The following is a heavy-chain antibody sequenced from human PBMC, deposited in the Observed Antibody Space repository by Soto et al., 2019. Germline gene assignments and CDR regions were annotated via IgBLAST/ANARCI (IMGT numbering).Heavy chain of an antibody. D-gene: IGHD6-13*01. CDR1: GFTFSSYG. CDR2: IWYDGSNK. CDR3: ARVGIAAAGTPYYYGMDV. J-gene: IGHJ6*02. Sequence: TGGSLRLSCAASGFTFSSYGMHWVRQAPGKGLEWVAVIWYDGSNKYYADSVKGRFTISRDNSKNTLYLQMNSLRAEDTAVYYCARVGIAAAGTPYYYGMDVWGQGTTVTVSS. V-gene: IGHV3-33*01.